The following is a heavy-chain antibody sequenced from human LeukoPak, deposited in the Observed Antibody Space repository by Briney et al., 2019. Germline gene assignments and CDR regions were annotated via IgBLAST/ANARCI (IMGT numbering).Heavy chain of an antibody. CDR1: GGSISSGGYY. V-gene: IGHV4-61*08. J-gene: IGHJ4*01. CDR3: ARGRGYFDY. Sequence: SETLSLTCTVSGGSISSGGYYWSWIRQPPGKGLEWIGYIYYSGSTNYNASLKSRVTISLDTPKNQFSLRLTSVTAADTAVYYCARGRGYFDYWGQGTLVTVSS. CDR2: IYYSGST.